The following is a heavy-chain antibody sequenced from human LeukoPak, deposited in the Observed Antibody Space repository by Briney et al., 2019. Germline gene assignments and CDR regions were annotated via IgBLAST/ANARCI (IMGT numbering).Heavy chain of an antibody. V-gene: IGHV4-34*01. CDR3: ASTDSSGYYYGY. D-gene: IGHD3-22*01. J-gene: IGHJ4*02. Sequence: SETLSLTCAVCGGSFSGYYWSWIRQPPGKGLEWIGEINHSGSTNYNPSLKSRVTISVDTSKNQFSLKLSSVTAADTAVYYCASTDSSGYYYGYWGQGTLVTVSS. CDR1: GGSFSGYY. CDR2: INHSGST.